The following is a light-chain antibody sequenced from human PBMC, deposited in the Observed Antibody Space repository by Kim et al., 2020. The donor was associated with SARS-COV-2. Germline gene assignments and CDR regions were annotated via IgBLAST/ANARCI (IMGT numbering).Light chain of an antibody. V-gene: IGKV1-9*01. CDR2: AVS. CDR3: LQVYSYPYT. Sequence: ESGGDRVTLTCRASEAISSHLAWYQQKPGKAPRLLIYAVSTLQSGVTPRFTGDRSGQDFTLTINSLEPEDSATYYCLQVYSYPYTFGPGTKLEI. J-gene: IGKJ2*01. CDR1: EAISSH.